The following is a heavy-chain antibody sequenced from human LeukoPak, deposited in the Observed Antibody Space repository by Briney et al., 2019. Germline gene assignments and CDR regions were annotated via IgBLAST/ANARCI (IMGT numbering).Heavy chain of an antibody. V-gene: IGHV1-2*02. CDR1: GYTFTGYY. CDR2: INPNSGGT. CDR3: ARIDDYDYVWGSYRD. J-gene: IGHJ4*02. D-gene: IGHD3-16*02. Sequence: ASVKVSCKASGYTFTGYYMHWVRQAPGQGLEWMGWINPNSGGTNYAQKFQGRVTMTRDTSISTAYMELSRLRSDDTAVYYCARIDDYDYVWGSYRDWGQGTLVTVSS.